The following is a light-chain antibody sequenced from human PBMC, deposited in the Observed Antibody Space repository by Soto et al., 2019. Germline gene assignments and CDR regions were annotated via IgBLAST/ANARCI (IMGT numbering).Light chain of an antibody. CDR2: EGS. Sequence: QSALTQPASVSGSPGQSITISCTGTSSDVGSSNLVSWYHQHPGKAPKLMIYEGSKRPSGVSNRFSGSKSGNTASLTISGLQAEDEADYYCCSYAGSSTSVVFGGGTKLTVL. V-gene: IGLV2-23*01. J-gene: IGLJ2*01. CDR3: CSYAGSSTSVV. CDR1: SSDVGSSNL.